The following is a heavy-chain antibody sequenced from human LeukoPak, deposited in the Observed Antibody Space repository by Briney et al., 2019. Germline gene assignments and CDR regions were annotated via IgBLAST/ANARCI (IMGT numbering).Heavy chain of an antibody. CDR1: GDSVSSNSAA. Sequence: SQTLSLTCAISGDSVSSNSAAWTWIRQSPSRGLELLGRTYYRSKWDNDYAVSVKSRITINPDTSKNQFSLQLNSVTPEDTAVYYCARGRVTTIANYYYYYIDVWAKGPRSPSP. J-gene: IGHJ6*03. CDR2: TYYRSKWDN. D-gene: IGHD4-17*01. CDR3: ARGRVTTIANYYYYYIDV. V-gene: IGHV6-1*01.